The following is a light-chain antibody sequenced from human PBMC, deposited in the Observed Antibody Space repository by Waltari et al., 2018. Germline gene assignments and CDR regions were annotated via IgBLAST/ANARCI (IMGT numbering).Light chain of an antibody. CDR2: GST. CDR1: GSNIGAGYD. CDR3: QSYDTTLCVV. J-gene: IGLJ3*02. Sequence: QSVLTQPPSVSGAPGQRVTISCTGTGSNIGAGYDVHWYQQRPRAAPKHRMYGSTSRHLEVPDRFFGSTSGTSAFLAITGLQAEDEADYYCQSYDTTLCVVFGGGTKLTVL. V-gene: IGLV1-40*01.